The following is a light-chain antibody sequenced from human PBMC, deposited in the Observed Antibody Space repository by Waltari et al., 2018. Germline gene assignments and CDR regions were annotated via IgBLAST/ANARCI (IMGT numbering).Light chain of an antibody. V-gene: IGLV2-23*02. J-gene: IGLJ1*01. CDR3: CSYAGTNSLLYV. CDR1: RLDVGRYTL. Sequence: QSALAQPASLSGSPGQSLSVPCTGTRLDVGRYTLLSWYQQHPGEAPKLLIYAVSRRPSGVSDHFSGSKSGNTATLTISGLQAEDEADYYCCSYAGTNSLLYVFGTGTKVTVL. CDR2: AVS.